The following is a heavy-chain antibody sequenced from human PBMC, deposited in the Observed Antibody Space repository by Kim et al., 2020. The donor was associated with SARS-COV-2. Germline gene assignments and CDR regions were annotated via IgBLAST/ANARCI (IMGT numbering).Heavy chain of an antibody. CDR1: GYTFTSYA. D-gene: IGHD6-13*01. Sequence: ASVKVSCKASGYTFTSYAMNWVRQAPGQGLEWMGWINTNTGNPTYAQGFTGRFVFSLDTSVSTAYLQISGLKAEDTAVYYCTRASAAGWLPWFDPWGQGTLVTVSS. CDR3: TRASAAGWLPWFDP. J-gene: IGHJ5*02. CDR2: INTNTGNP. V-gene: IGHV7-4-1*02.